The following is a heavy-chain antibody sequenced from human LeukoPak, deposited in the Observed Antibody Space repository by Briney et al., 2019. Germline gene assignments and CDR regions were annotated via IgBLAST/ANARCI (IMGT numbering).Heavy chain of an antibody. CDR1: SGSISSNY. D-gene: IGHD6-19*01. V-gene: IGHV4-59*08. Sequence: SETLSLTGKVPSGSISSNYWSWIRQPQGKGLEWIGYIYYSGSTNYNPSLKSRVTISVDTSKNQFSLKLSSVTAADTAVYYCARGGWYVDYWGHESLVTVSS. CDR2: IYYSGST. J-gene: IGHJ4*01. CDR3: ARGGWYVDY.